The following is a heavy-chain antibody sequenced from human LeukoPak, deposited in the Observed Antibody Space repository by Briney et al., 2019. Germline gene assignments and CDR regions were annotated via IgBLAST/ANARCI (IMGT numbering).Heavy chain of an antibody. V-gene: IGHV3-7*01. CDR2: IKEDGSDK. D-gene: IGHD2-21*01. CDR1: GFSFSSHW. J-gene: IGHJ4*02. Sequence: GGSLRLSCAASGFSFSSHWMSWVRQSPGRGLEWVANIKEDGSDKRYVDSVKGRFTISRDNAKNSLYLQMNSLRAEDTALYYCARGGASSIPFDYWGQGTLVTVSS. CDR3: ARGGASSIPFDY.